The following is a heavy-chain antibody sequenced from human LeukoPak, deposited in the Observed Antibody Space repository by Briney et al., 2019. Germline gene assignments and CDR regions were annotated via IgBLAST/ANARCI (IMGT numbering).Heavy chain of an antibody. CDR3: ARDQVDYYDSSGYYLYYFDY. D-gene: IGHD3-22*01. V-gene: IGHV3-7*01. Sequence: GGSLRLSCAASGFTFSSYWMSWVRQAPGKGLEWVANIKQDGSEKYYVDSVKGRFTISRDNAKNSLYLQMNSLRAEDTAVYYCARDQVDYYDSSGYYLYYFDYWGQGTLVTVSS. CDR2: IKQDGSEK. CDR1: GFTFSSYW. J-gene: IGHJ4*02.